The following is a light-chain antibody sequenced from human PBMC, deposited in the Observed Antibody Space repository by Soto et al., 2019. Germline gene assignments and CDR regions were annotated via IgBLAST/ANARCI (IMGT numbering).Light chain of an antibody. J-gene: IGKJ1*01. V-gene: IGKV1-5*03. CDR2: KAS. Sequence: DIQMTQSPSTLSASVGDRVTITCRASQSISNWLAWYQQKPGKAPKLLIYKASSLESGVPSRFTGSGSGTEFTLTISSLQPDDFASYYCQQYDTYWTFGQGTKGVIK. CDR3: QQYDTYWT. CDR1: QSISNW.